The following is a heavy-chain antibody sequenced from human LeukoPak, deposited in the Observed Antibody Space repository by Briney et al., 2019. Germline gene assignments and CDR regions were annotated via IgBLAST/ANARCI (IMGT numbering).Heavy chain of an antibody. CDR1: GYSISSGYY. V-gene: IGHV4-38-2*01. CDR2: IYHSGGT. D-gene: IGHD2-15*01. CDR3: ASYCSGGSCYSVLDY. Sequence: SETLSLTCAVSGYSISSGYYWGWIRQPPGKGLEWIGSIYHSGGTYYNPSLKSRVTISVDTSKNQFSLKLSSVTAADTAVYYCASYCSGGSCYSVLDYWGQGTLVTVSS. J-gene: IGHJ4*02.